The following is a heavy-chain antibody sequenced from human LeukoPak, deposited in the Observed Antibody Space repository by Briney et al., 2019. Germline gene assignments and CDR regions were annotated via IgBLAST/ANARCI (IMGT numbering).Heavy chain of an antibody. CDR1: GGSISSYY. Sequence: SETLSLTCTVSGGSISSYYWSWIRQPPGKGLEWIGYIYYSGSTNYNPSLKSRVTISVDTSKNQFSLKLSSVTAADTAVYYCARTVEYCGGDCYSFDYWGQGTLVTVSS. J-gene: IGHJ4*02. V-gene: IGHV4-59*01. CDR2: IYYSGST. CDR3: ARTVEYCGGDCYSFDY. D-gene: IGHD2-21*01.